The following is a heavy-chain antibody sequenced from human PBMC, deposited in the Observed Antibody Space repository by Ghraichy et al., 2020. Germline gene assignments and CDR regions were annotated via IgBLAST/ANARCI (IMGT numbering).Heavy chain of an antibody. D-gene: IGHD3-10*01. J-gene: IGHJ4*02. CDR2: IHGTGGTT. Sequence: GGSLRLSCAASGFTFSTYAMSWVRQAPGKGLEWVSAIHGTGGTTYYADSVKGRFAISRDNSKNTLYLQMNSLRVDDTAVYYCASPFYGESMVRGLWGQGTLVTVSS. CDR1: GFTFSTYA. CDR3: ASPFYGESMVRGL. V-gene: IGHV3-23*01.